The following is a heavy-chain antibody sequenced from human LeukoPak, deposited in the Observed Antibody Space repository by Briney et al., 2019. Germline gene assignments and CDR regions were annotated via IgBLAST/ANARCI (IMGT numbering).Heavy chain of an antibody. CDR3: AGRDYYDSSGYYDAFDI. V-gene: IGHV4-59*01. D-gene: IGHD3-22*01. CDR2: IYYSGST. J-gene: IGHJ3*02. CDR1: GGSISSYY. Sequence: PSETLSLTCTVSGGSISSYYWSWIRQPPGKGLEWIGYIYYSGSTNYNPSPESRVTISVDTSKNQFSLKLSSVTAADTAVYYCAGRDYYDSSGYYDAFDIWGQGTMVTVSS.